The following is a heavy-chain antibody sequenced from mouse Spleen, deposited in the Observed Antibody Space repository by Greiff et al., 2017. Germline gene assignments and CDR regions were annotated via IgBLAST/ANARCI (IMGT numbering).Heavy chain of an antibody. CDR3: ARDREGDAMDY. CDR1: GYSITSGYY. Sequence: EVQLVESGPGLVKPSQSLSLTCSVTGYSITSGYYWNWIRQFPGNKLEWMGYISYDGSNNYNPSLKNRISITRDTSKNQFFLKLNSVTTEDTATYYCARDREGDAMDYWGQGTSVTVSS. V-gene: IGHV3-6*01. J-gene: IGHJ4*01. CDR2: ISYDGSN.